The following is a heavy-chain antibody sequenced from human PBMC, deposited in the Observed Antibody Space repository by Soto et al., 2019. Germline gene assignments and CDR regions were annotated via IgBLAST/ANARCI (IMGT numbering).Heavy chain of an antibody. CDR2: ISIYNGNT. J-gene: IGHJ4*01. D-gene: IGHD5-18*01. CDR3: ARSRMDPAPVDF. Sequence: ASVKVSCKASGYTFTSHGFTWVRQAPGQGLEWMGWISIYNGNTHYAQKFQGRLTLTTDTSTSTAYMELRSLTSDDTAVYFCARSRMDPAPVDFWGQGTLVTVSS. V-gene: IGHV1-18*04. CDR1: GYTFTSHG.